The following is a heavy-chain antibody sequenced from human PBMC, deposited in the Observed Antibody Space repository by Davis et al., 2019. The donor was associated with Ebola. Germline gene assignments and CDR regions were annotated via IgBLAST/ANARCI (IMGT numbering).Heavy chain of an antibody. Sequence: SETLSLTCTVSGGSISSSSYYWGWIRQPPGKGLEWIGSIYYSGSTYYNPSLKSRVTISVDTSKNQFSLKLSSVTAADTAVYYCASYDILTGYYWGQGTLVTVSS. CDR1: GGSISSSSYY. J-gene: IGHJ4*02. D-gene: IGHD3-9*01. CDR3: ASYDILTGYY. V-gene: IGHV4-39*01. CDR2: IYYSGST.